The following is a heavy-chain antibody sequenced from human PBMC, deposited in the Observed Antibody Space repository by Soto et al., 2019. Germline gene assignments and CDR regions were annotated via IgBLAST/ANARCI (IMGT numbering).Heavy chain of an antibody. Sequence: PGGSLRLSCAASGFTFSTYAMSWVRQGPGKGLEWVSVISGSDDRTFYADSVKGRFTISRDNPKNTLYLQMNSLRAEDTAIYYCAKGAISCPYSCCDCWGQGTLVTVSS. V-gene: IGHV3-23*01. D-gene: IGHD2-15*01. CDR3: AKGAISCPYSCCDC. J-gene: IGHJ4*02. CDR2: ISGSDDRT. CDR1: GFTFSTYA.